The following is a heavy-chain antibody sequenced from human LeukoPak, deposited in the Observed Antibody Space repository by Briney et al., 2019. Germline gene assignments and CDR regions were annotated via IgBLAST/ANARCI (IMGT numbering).Heavy chain of an antibody. CDR3: ARATVTLGTDY. Sequence: SETLSLTCTVSGDSISSYYWSWIRQPPGKGLEWIGYIYYSGSTNYNPSLKSRVTISVDTSKNQFSLKLSSVTAADTAVYYCARATVTLGTDYWGQGTLVTVSS. CDR2: IYYSGST. CDR1: GDSISSYY. J-gene: IGHJ4*02. V-gene: IGHV4-59*12. D-gene: IGHD4-11*01.